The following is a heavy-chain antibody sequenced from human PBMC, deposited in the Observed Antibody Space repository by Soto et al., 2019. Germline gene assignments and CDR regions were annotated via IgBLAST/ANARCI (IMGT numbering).Heavy chain of an antibody. J-gene: IGHJ4*02. D-gene: IGHD6-19*01. CDR3: ARRTVNIRTFYSGLKTHCFDY. CDR2: IYYSGST. CDR1: GGSISSYY. Sequence: PSETLSLTCTVSGGSISSYYWSWIRQPPGKGLEWIGSIYYSGSTYYNPSLQSRVAISVDTSKNQFSLKLKSVTAADTAIYYCARRTVNIRTFYSGLKTHCFDYWGQGAPVTVSS. V-gene: IGHV4-59*05.